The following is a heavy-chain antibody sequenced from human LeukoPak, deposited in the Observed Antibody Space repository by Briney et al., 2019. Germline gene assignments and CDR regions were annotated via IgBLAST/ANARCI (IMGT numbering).Heavy chain of an antibody. J-gene: IGHJ3*02. Sequence: SETLSLTCTVSGGSISSSSYYWGWIRQPPGKGLEWIGNIYYSGRTYYNPSLKSRVTISVDTSKNQFSLKLSSVTAADTAVYYCARVSRSGSYFGAFEIWGQGTMVTVSS. CDR1: GGSISSSSYY. V-gene: IGHV4-39*07. CDR2: IYYSGRT. CDR3: ARVSRSGSYFGAFEI. D-gene: IGHD1-26*01.